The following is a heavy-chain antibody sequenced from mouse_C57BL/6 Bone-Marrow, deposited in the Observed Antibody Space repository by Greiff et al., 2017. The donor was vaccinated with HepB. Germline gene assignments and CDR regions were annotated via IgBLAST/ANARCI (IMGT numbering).Heavy chain of an antibody. CDR1: GYTFTSYG. J-gene: IGHJ4*01. D-gene: IGHD1-2*01. CDR2: IYPRSGNT. CDR3: ARGYYGLYAMDY. V-gene: IGHV1-81*01. Sequence: VKLMESGAELARPGASVKLSCKASGYTFTSYGISWVKQRTGQGLEWIGEIYPRSGNTYYNEKFKGKATLTADKSSSTAYMELRSLTSEDSAVYFCARGYYGLYAMDYWGQGTSVTVSS.